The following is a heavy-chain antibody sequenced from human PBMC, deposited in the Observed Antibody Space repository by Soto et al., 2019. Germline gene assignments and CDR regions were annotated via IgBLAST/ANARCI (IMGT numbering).Heavy chain of an antibody. V-gene: IGHV4-39*01. CDR3: TGGAVAALSYYYYMDV. J-gene: IGHJ6*03. CDR1: GGSISSSSYY. D-gene: IGHD6-19*01. CDR2: IYYSGST. Sequence: PSETLSLTCTVSGGSISSSSYYWGWIRQPPGKGLEWIGSIYYSGSTYYNPSLKSRVTISVDTSKNQFSLKLSSVTAADTAVYYCTGGAVAALSYYYYMDVWGKGTTVTVSS.